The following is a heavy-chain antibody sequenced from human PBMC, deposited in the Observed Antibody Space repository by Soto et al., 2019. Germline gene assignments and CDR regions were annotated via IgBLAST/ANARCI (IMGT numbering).Heavy chain of an antibody. CDR1: GGSFSGYY. V-gene: IGHV4-34*01. CDR2: INHSGST. CDR3: ARGPVLRFLEWYWYFAL. J-gene: IGHJ2*01. D-gene: IGHD3-3*01. Sequence: SETLCLTCSVYGGSFSGYYWSWIRQPPGKGLEWIGEINHSGSTNYNPSLKSRVTISVDTSKNQFSLKLSSVTAADTAVYYCARGPVLRFLEWYWYFALWGRGTLVTVSS.